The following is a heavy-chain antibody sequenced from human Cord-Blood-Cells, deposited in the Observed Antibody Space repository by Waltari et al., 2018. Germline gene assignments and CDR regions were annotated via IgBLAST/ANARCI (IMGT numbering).Heavy chain of an antibody. V-gene: IGHV1-69*01. D-gene: IGHD4-17*01. J-gene: IGHJ4*02. CDR1: GGTFSSYA. CDR3: VRDDYGGNYYFDY. CDR2: IIPIYGTA. Sequence: QVQLVQSGAEVKKHGSSVTVSCKASGGTFSSYAISWVRQARGQGLEWMGGIIPIYGTANHAQKFQGRVTTTADESTSTAYMERSSLRSEDTSVYYCVRDDYGGNYYFDYWGQGTLVTVSS.